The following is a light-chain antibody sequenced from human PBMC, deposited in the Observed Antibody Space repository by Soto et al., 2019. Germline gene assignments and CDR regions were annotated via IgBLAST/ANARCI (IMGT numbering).Light chain of an antibody. CDR2: DAS. V-gene: IGKV3D-15*01. CDR3: QHFGSSLRT. J-gene: IGKJ1*01. Sequence: EKVMTQSPATLSVSPGERATLSCRASQSVSSNLAWYQQKPGQAPRLLIYDASNRATGIPARFSGSGSGTDFTLTINSLEPEDFAVYYCQHFGSSLRTFGQGTKVDIK. CDR1: QSVSSN.